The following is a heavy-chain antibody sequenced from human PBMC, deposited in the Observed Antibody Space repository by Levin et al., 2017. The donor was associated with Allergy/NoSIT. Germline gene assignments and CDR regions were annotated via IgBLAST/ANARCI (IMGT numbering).Heavy chain of an antibody. D-gene: IGHD5-12*01. V-gene: IGHV4-34*01. CDR3: ARAGMRRSGYVRVAFDI. CDR1: GGSFSGYY. J-gene: IGHJ3*02. Sequence: GSLRLSCAVYGGSFSGYYWSWIRQPPGKGLEWIGEINHSGSTNYNPSLKSRVTISVDTSKNQFSLKLSSVTAADTAVYYCARAGMRRSGYVRVAFDIWGQGTMVTVSS. CDR2: INHSGST.